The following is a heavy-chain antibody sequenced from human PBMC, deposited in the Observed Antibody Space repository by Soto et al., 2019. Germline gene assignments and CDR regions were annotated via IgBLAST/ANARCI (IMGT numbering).Heavy chain of an antibody. Sequence: SETVSLTCAVSGYSIISSNWCGWIRQTPGKGLEWIGYIYYSGTTYYNPSLKTRVTMSVDTSKNQFSLKLTSVTAVDTAVYYCARREIQGPIDYWGQGTLVTVSS. D-gene: IGHD1-26*01. V-gene: IGHV4-28*01. CDR2: IYYSGTT. CDR1: GYSIISSNW. J-gene: IGHJ4*02. CDR3: ARREIQGPIDY.